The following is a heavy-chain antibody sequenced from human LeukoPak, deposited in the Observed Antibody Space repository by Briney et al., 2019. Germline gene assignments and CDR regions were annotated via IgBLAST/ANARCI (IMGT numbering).Heavy chain of an antibody. V-gene: IGHV4-59*01. CDR3: ARGTMMVGP. CDR2: INYSGTT. CDR1: GGSIGSYY. D-gene: IGHD3-22*01. Sequence: SETLSLTCTVSGGSIGSYYWSWIRQPPGKGLEWIGYINYSGTTNYNPSLRSRVSISVDTSKNQFSLKLSSVTAADTAVYYCARGTMMVGPWGQGTQVTVSS. J-gene: IGHJ5*02.